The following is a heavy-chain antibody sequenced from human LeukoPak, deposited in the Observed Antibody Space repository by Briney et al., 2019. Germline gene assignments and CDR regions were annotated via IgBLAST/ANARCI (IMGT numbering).Heavy chain of an antibody. Sequence: PGGSLRLSCAASGFTFSGYAMHWVRQAPGQGLEYVPAISSNGGSTYYANSVKDRFTISRDNSKNTLYLQMGSLRAADMAVYYCARDHYDSSGYWYYFDYWGQGTLVTVSS. CDR3: ARDHYDSSGYWYYFDY. CDR1: GFTFSGYA. J-gene: IGHJ4*02. V-gene: IGHV3-64*01. CDR2: ISSNGGST. D-gene: IGHD3-22*01.